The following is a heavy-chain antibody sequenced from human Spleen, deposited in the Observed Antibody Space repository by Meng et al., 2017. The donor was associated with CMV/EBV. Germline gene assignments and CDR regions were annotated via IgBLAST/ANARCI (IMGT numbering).Heavy chain of an antibody. J-gene: IGHJ5*02. CDR2: IYYSGST. CDR1: GGSITCGNYY. D-gene: IGHD1-1*01. V-gene: IGHV4-39*07. Sequence: GSVRLSCTAFGGSITCGNYYWGWIRQSPGKGLVWIGSIYYSGSTYYSPSLKSRVTISVDPSRNQFSLKLSSVTAEDTAMYYCARDYSGTEGDNWFDPWGQGTLVTVSS. CDR3: ARDYSGTEGDNWFDP.